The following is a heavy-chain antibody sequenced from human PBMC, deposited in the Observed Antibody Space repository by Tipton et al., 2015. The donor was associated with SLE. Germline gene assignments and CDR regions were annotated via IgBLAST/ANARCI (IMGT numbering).Heavy chain of an antibody. D-gene: IGHD1-26*01. CDR3: AREWELEGDAFDI. CDR2: ISYDGFNI. CDR1: GFTFSDYY. J-gene: IGHJ3*02. Sequence: SLRLSCAASGFTFSDYYMSWIRQAPGKGLESVALISYDGFNIFYADSVKGRFTISRDNAKNSLYLQMSSLRPEDTAVYYCAREWELEGDAFDIWGQGTMVTVSS. V-gene: IGHV3-30-3*01.